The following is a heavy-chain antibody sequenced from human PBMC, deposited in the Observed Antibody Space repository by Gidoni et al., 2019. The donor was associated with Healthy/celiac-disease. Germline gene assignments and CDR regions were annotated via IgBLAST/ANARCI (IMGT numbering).Heavy chain of an antibody. J-gene: IGHJ5*02. D-gene: IGHD4-17*01. Sequence: QVQLVQSGAEVKKPGASVKVSCKASGSTFTGYLMHWVRQAPGQGVEWIGWINRNSGGTNYAQKFQGRVTMTRDTSISTAYMELSRLRSDDTAVYYCARASTVVTHWFDPWGQGTLVTVSS. CDR3: ARASTVVTHWFDP. CDR2: INRNSGGT. CDR1: GSTFTGYL. V-gene: IGHV1-2*02.